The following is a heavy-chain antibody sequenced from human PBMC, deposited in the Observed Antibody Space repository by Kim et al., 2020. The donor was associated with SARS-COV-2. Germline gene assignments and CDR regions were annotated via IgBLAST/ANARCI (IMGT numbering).Heavy chain of an antibody. V-gene: IGHV3-33*05. CDR1: GFTFSSYG. CDR3: AGDHHYYDILTGYTAGFQYYYYYGMDV. Sequence: GGSLRLSCAASGFTFSSYGMHWVRQAPGKGLEWVAVISYDGSNKYYADSVKGRFTISRDNSKNTLYLQMNSLRAEDTAVYYCAGDHHYYDILTGYTAGFQYYYYYGMDVWGQGTTVTVSS. CDR2: ISYDGSNK. D-gene: IGHD3-9*01. J-gene: IGHJ6*01.